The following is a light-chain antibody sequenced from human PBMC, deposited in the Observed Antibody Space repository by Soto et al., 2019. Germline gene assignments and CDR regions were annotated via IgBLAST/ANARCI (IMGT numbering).Light chain of an antibody. J-gene: IGLJ1*01. V-gene: IGLV2-11*01. CDR3: CSYAGAYTVV. CDR2: DVY. Sequence: QSVLTQPRSVSGSPGQSVTISCTGTSSNVGDYNYVSWYQQHPDKAPKLMIYDVYKRPSGVPDRFSGSKSANTASLTISGLQAEDEADYYCCSYAGAYTVVFGTGTKVTVL. CDR1: SSNVGDYNY.